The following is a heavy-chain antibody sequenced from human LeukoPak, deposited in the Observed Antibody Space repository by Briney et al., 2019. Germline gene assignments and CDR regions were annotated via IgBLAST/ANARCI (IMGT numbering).Heavy chain of an antibody. V-gene: IGHV4-4*02. CDR1: GGSISSSNW. CDR2: IYHSGST. CDR3: ASYSSSSRAFDI. D-gene: IGHD6-13*01. Sequence: PSGTLSLTCAVSGGSISSSNWWSWVRQPPGKGLEWIGEIYHSGSTNYNPPLKSRVTISVDKSKNQFSLKLSSVTAADTAVYYCASYSSSSRAFDIWGQGTMVTVSS. J-gene: IGHJ3*02.